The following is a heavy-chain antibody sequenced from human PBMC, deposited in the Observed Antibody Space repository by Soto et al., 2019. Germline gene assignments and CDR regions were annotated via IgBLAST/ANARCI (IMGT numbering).Heavy chain of an antibody. CDR3: AVGPRMWLAGGGY. Sequence: QVLLEQWGAGLLKPSETLSLTCAVYGGSFSGYYWTWIRQPPGRGLEWLGEINHSGITDYNPSLKSRVSISIDTSKNQVSLKVNSVTAADTAVYYCAVGPRMWLAGGGYWGQGTLVTVSS. V-gene: IGHV4-34*01. CDR2: INHSGIT. D-gene: IGHD6-19*01. CDR1: GGSFSGYY. J-gene: IGHJ4*02.